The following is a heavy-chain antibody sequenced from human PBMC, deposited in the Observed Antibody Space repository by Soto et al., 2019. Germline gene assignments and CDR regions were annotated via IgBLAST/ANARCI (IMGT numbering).Heavy chain of an antibody. CDR3: ARGTYYYDSSGDYYFDY. CDR2: IYYSGST. J-gene: IGHJ4*02. D-gene: IGHD3-22*01. Sequence: PSETLSLTCAVSGGCISSGGYSWSWIRQPPGKGLERIGYIYYSGSTNYNPSLKSRVTISVDTSKNQFSLKLSSVTAADTAVYYCARGTYYYDSSGDYYFDYWGQGTLVTVSS. CDR1: GGCISSGGYS. V-gene: IGHV4-61*08.